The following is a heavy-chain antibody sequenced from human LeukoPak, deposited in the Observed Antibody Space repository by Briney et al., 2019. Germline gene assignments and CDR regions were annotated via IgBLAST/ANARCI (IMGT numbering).Heavy chain of an antibody. CDR2: ISYDGSNK. J-gene: IGHJ4*02. CDR1: GFTFSSYG. CDR3: AKKGYYDGSGYYMYYFDH. D-gene: IGHD3-22*01. Sequence: GGSLRLSCAASGFTFSSYGMHWVRQAPGKGLEWVAVISYDGSNKYYANSVKGRFTISRDNSKNTLYLQMNSLRAEDTAVYYCAKKGYYDGSGYYMYYFDHWGQGTLVTVSS. V-gene: IGHV3-30*18.